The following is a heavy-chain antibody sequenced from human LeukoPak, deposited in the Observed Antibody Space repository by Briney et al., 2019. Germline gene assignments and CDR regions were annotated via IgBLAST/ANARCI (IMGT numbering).Heavy chain of an antibody. Sequence: ASVKVSCKASGYTFTSYGISWVRQAPGQGLEWMGWISAYNGNTNYAQKLQGRVTMTTDTSTSTAYMELSSLRSEDTAVYYCARVVRYSSGPLTDLFPYSFDYWGQGTLVTVSS. CDR2: ISAYNGNT. J-gene: IGHJ4*02. CDR3: ARVVRYSSGPLTDLFPYSFDY. CDR1: GYTFTSYG. V-gene: IGHV1-18*01. D-gene: IGHD6-19*01.